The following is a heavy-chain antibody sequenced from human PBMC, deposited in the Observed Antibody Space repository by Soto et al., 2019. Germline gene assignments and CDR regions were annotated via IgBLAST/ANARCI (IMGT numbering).Heavy chain of an antibody. CDR2: MSFGGYT. CDR1: SGSVSSSSYY. D-gene: IGHD1-7*01. Sequence: SETLSLTCTVSSGSVSSSSYYWGWIRRPPGKGLEWIGSMSFGGYTYYNPPLKSRVTISLDTSKNQFSLKLSSVTAADTAVYYCARHKGITGTTDFGVFDYWGQGALVTVSS. J-gene: IGHJ4*02. CDR3: ARHKGITGTTDFGVFDY. V-gene: IGHV4-39*01.